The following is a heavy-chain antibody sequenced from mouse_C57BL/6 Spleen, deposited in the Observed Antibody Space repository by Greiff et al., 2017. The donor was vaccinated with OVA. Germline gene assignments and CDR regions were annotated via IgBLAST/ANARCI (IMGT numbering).Heavy chain of an antibody. J-gene: IGHJ4*01. CDR2: IDPAHGET. Sequence: VQLQQSGAELVKPGASVKLSCTASGFNIKDYYMHWVKQRTEQGLEWIGRIDPAHGETKYAPKYQGKATITEDTASNTAYLQLSSLTSEDTAVYYCARRVSSDAMDYWGQGTSVTVSS. CDR3: ARRVSSDAMDY. D-gene: IGHD1-1*01. CDR1: GFNIKDYY. V-gene: IGHV14-2*01.